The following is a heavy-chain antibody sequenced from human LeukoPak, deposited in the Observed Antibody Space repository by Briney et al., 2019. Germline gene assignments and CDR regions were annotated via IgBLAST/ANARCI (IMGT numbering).Heavy chain of an antibody. V-gene: IGHV3-48*04. CDR3: ARGKLWFGP. CDR1: GLPFSIYS. Sequence: PGGSVRLSCSASGLPFSIYSMSSPGHGAGAGLDWGSYIRTRGSTIYYAHSVTDRLSISRDNGKNSLYLQMNSLRAEDTAVYFCARGKLWFGPWGQGTLVTVSS. J-gene: IGHJ5*02. CDR2: IRTRGSTI. D-gene: IGHD1-7*01.